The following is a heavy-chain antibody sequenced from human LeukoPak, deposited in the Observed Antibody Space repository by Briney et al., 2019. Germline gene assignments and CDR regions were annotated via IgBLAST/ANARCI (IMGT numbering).Heavy chain of an antibody. Sequence: SETLSLTCTVSGGSIRSYWSWIRQPAGKGLEWIGRIYGSGSTDYNPSLKSRVTMSIDTSKNQFSLNLISVTAADTAVYYCARGSVGATTYFDYWGQGTLVTVSS. J-gene: IGHJ4*02. CDR2: IYGSGST. V-gene: IGHV4-4*07. D-gene: IGHD1-26*01. CDR1: GGSIRSY. CDR3: ARGSVGATTYFDY.